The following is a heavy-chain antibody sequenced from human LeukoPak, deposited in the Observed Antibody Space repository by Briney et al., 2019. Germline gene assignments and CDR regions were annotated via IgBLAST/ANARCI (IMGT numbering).Heavy chain of an antibody. CDR3: AKDFRRYGDYPYYFDY. J-gene: IGHJ4*02. V-gene: IGHV4-59*12. CDR1: GGSISSYY. CDR2: IYYSGST. Sequence: SETLSLTCTVSGGSISSYYWSWIRQPPGKGLEWIGYIYYSGSTNYNPSLKSRVTISVDTSKNQFSLKLSSVTAADTAVYYCAKDFRRYGDYPYYFDYWGQGTLVTVSS. D-gene: IGHD4-17*01.